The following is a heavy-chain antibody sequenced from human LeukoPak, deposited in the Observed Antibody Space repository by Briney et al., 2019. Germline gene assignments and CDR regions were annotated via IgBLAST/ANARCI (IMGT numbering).Heavy chain of an antibody. J-gene: IGHJ4*02. V-gene: IGHV4-4*02. D-gene: IGHD3-22*01. CDR2: IYHSGST. Sequence: SGTLSLTCAVSGGSISRSNWWSWVRQPPGKGLEWIGEIYHSGSTNYNPSLKSRVTISVDKSKNQFSLKLGSVTAADTAVYYCARDAYDSSGYSFDYWGQGTLVTVSS. CDR3: ARDAYDSSGYSFDY. CDR1: GGSISRSNW.